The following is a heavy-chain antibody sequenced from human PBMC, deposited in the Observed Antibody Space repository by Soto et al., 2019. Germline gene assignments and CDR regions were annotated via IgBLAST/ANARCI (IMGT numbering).Heavy chain of an antibody. D-gene: IGHD6-13*01. CDR3: ARLQGSSWDYYYYGMDV. Sequence: SETLSLTCTVSGGSISSYNWSWIRQPPGKGLEWIGYIYYSGSTNYNPSLKSRVTISVDTSKNQFSLKLSSVTAADTAVYYCARLQGSSWDYYYYGMDVWGQGTTVT. CDR2: IYYSGST. J-gene: IGHJ6*02. CDR1: GGSISSYN. V-gene: IGHV4-59*08.